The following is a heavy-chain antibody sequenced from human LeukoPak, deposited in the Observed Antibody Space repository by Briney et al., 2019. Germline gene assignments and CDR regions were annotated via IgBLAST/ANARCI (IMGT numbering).Heavy chain of an antibody. CDR3: GRGRGYSRRWGGFDAFDI. Sequence: GGSLRLSCAASGFTFSSYGMHWVRQAPGKGLEWVAFIRYDGSNKYYADSVKGRFTISRVNSKNKLYMQKHSLRAEDTALYCCGRGRGYSRRWGGFDAFDIWGQGTMVTVSS. J-gene: IGHJ3*02. CDR2: IRYDGSNK. CDR1: GFTFSSYG. V-gene: IGHV3-30*02. D-gene: IGHD6-13*01.